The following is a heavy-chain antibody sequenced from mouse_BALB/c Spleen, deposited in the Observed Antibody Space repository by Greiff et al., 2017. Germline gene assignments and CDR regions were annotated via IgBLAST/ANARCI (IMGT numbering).Heavy chain of an antibody. CDR2: INSNGGST. D-gene: IGHD2-2*01. Sequence: VKLMESGGGLVQPGGSLKLSCAASGFTFSSYGMSWVRQTPDKRLELVATINSNGGSTYYPDSVKGRFTISRDNAKNTLYLQMSSLKSEDTAMYYCARAYGYDDYLDYWGQGTTLTVSS. V-gene: IGHV5-6-3*01. CDR1: GFTFSSYG. CDR3: ARAYGYDDYLDY. J-gene: IGHJ2*01.